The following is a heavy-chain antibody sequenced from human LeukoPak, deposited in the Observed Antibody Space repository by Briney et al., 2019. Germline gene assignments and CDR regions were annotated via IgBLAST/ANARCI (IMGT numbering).Heavy chain of an antibody. V-gene: IGHV3-48*03. CDR2: ISSSGSTI. J-gene: IGHJ4*02. D-gene: IGHD2/OR15-2a*01. Sequence: GGSLRLSCAASGFTFSSYEMNWVRQAPGKGPEWVSYISSSGSTIYYADSVKGRFTISRDNAKNSLYLQMNSLRAEDTAVYYCARGVLQGRFDYWGQGTLVTVSS. CDR1: GFTFSSYE. CDR3: ARGVLQGRFDY.